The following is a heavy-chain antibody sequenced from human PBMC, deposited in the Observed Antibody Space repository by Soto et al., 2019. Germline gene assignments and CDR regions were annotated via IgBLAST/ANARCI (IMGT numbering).Heavy chain of an antibody. CDR3: ARANRLGYCSGGSCYTPFFDY. J-gene: IGHJ4*02. Sequence: SETLSLTCTVSGGSISSGGYYWSWIRQHPGKGLEWIGYIYYSGSTYYNPSLKSRVTISVDTSKNQFSLKLSSVTAADTAVYYCARANRLGYCSGGSCYTPFFDYWGQGTLVTVSS. D-gene: IGHD2-15*01. V-gene: IGHV4-31*03. CDR1: GGSISSGGYY. CDR2: IYYSGST.